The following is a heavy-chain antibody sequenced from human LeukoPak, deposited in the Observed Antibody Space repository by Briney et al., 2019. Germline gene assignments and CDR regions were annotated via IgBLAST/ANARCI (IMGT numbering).Heavy chain of an antibody. D-gene: IGHD6-13*01. J-gene: IGHJ5*02. CDR1: GFTFSGYG. CDR3: ARDSSSWYNWFDP. Sequence: GGSLRLSCAASGFTFSGYGMNWVRQAPGKGLGLVSSISSSSSYIYYADSVKGRFTISRDNAKNSLYLQMNSLRAEDTAVYYCARDSSSWYNWFDPWGQGTLVTVSS. CDR2: ISSSSSYI. V-gene: IGHV3-21*01.